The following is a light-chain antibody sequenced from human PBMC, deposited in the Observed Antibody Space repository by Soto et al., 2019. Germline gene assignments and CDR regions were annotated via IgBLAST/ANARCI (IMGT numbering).Light chain of an antibody. CDR1: QSVSNN. Sequence: EIVMTQSPAPLPVSPGERATLSCRASQSVSNNLAWYQQKPGQAPRLLIYDVSSRATGIPDRFSGSGSATDFTLTISRLEPEDFAVYFCQQYGRSPTFGQGTRLEIK. CDR3: QQYGRSPT. J-gene: IGKJ5*01. V-gene: IGKV3-20*01. CDR2: DVS.